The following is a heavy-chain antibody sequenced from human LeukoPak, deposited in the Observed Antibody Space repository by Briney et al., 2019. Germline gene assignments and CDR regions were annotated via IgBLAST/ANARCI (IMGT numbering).Heavy chain of an antibody. CDR3: IRGVSGYYFYYAMDV. D-gene: IGHD1-26*01. CDR1: GYSFSSYW. J-gene: IGHJ6*02. CDR2: INGAGTTT. V-gene: IGHV3-74*01. Sequence: GGSLRLSCGASGYSFSSYWMHWVRQVPGKGLVWVSRINGAGTTTTYADSVKGRFTISRDNAKNTLSLEMDSLRVEDTAVYYCIRGVSGYYFYYAMDVWGQGTTVIVSS.